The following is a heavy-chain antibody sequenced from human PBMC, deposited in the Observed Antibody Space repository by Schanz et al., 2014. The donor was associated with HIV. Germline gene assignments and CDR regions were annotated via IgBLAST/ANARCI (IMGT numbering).Heavy chain of an antibody. CDR2: ISAYNGKT. CDR1: GYIFTSNG. CDR3: ARGARDCTNGVCGGYYFDY. D-gene: IGHD2-8*01. V-gene: IGHV1-18*01. Sequence: QVQLVQSGAEVKKPGASVKVSCKASGYIFTSNGISWVRQAPGQGLEWMGWISAYNGKTNYARKVQGRVTSNTDTSTTTAYMELRSLRSDDTAVYYCARGARDCTNGVCGGYYFDYWGQGTLVTVSS. J-gene: IGHJ4*02.